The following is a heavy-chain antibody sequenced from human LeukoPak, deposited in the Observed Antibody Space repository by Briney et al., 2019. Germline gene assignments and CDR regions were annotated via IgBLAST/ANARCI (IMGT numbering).Heavy chain of an antibody. CDR1: GGSISSSNW. J-gene: IGHJ4*02. D-gene: IGHD5-12*01. CDR3: TTGKQNGATDFDY. CDR2: IYHSGST. V-gene: IGHV4-4*02. Sequence: SGTLSLTCAVSGGSISSSNWWSWVRQPPGKGLEWIGEIYHSGSTNYNPSLKSRVTISVDKSKNQFSLKLSSVTAADTAVYYCTTGKQNGATDFDYWGQGTLVTVSS.